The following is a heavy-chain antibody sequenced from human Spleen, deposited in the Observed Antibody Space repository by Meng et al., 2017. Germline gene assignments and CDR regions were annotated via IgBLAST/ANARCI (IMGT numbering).Heavy chain of an antibody. CDR2: IYYNGAA. V-gene: IGHV4-59*01. CDR1: GDSIRSYY. J-gene: IGHJ4*02. Sequence: SETLSLTCIVSGDSIRSYYWSGIRQPPGKGLEWSGYIYYNGAAKYNPSLKSRVTISVDTSKNQFSLKVTSVTAADTAVYYCVREMTGSYYFDHWGQGTLVTVSS. D-gene: IGHD3-10*01. CDR3: VREMTGSYYFDH.